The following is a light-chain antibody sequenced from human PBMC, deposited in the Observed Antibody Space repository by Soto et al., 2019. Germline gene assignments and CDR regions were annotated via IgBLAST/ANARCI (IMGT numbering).Light chain of an antibody. CDR2: DAS. J-gene: IGKJ1*01. CDR1: QNIRYW. Sequence: DIQMYLSLSTLSASDRDRVTINCLASQNIRYWLAWYQHKPGKAPKLLIYDASTLESGVPSRFGGSGSGTEFTLTISSLQPDDFATYYCQQYNSYSRTFGQGTKVDIK. CDR3: QQYNSYSRT. V-gene: IGKV1-5*01.